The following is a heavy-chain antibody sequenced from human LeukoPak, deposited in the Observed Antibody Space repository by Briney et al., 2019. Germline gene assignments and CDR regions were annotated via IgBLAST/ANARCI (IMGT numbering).Heavy chain of an antibody. J-gene: IGHJ4*02. CDR1: GFTFSSSW. D-gene: IGHD3-22*01. V-gene: IGHV3-23*01. Sequence: PGGSLRLSCAATGFTFSSSWMTWVRQAPGKGLEWVSAISGSGGSTYYADSVKGRFTISRDNSKNTLYLQMNSLRAEDTAVYYCARDYYDSIGYSQLDYWGQGTLVTLSS. CDR3: ARDYYDSIGYSQLDY. CDR2: ISGSGGST.